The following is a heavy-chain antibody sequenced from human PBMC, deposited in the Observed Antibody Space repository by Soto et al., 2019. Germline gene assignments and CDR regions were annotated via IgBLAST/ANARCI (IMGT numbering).Heavy chain of an antibody. Sequence: PSETLSLTCTVSGASISSGGHYWTWFRQHPGKGLEWIGNIYYSGSTNYNPSLKSRVTISMDTSRNQFSLILSSVTAADTAVYYCARAPYGSGTKPYSFDYRGQGTLVTVSS. D-gene: IGHD3-10*01. J-gene: IGHJ4*02. CDR1: GASISSGGHY. V-gene: IGHV4-61*08. CDR2: IYYSGST. CDR3: ARAPYGSGTKPYSFDY.